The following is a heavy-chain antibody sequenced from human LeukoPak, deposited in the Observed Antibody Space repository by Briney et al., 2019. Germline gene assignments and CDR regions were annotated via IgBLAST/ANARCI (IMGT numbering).Heavy chain of an antibody. CDR1: GFTVNNNY. D-gene: IGHD1-26*01. J-gene: IGHJ4*02. CDR3: ARPIDGSFDY. CDR2: IYSGGAT. Sequence: GGSLRLSCAASGFTVNNNYMSWVRQAPGKGLEWVSVIYSGGATYYADSVKGRFTISRDNAKNTLYLQMNSLRAEDTAVYYCARPIDGSFDYWGQGTLVTVSS. V-gene: IGHV3-66*04.